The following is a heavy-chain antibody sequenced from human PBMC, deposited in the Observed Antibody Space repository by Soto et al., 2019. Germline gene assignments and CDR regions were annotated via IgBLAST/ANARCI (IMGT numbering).Heavy chain of an antibody. Sequence: PXETLSLSWTVSGGSISSSGYYWGWIRQPPGKVLEWIGSIYYSGITYYNPSLKSRVTISVDTSKNQFSLKLSSVTAADTAVYYCASNGYSSSWAAFDIWAQGTMVTVPS. D-gene: IGHD6-13*01. J-gene: IGHJ3*02. V-gene: IGHV4-39*01. CDR3: ASNGYSSSWAAFDI. CDR1: GGSISSSGYY. CDR2: IYYSGIT.